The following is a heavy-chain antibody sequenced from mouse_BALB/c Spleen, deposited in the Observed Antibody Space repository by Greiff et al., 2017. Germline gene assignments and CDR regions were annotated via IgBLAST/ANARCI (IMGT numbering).Heavy chain of an antibody. CDR3: TREGGSSYFDY. J-gene: IGHJ2*01. CDR1: GFTFSSYT. D-gene: IGHD1-1*01. CDR2: ISSGGSYT. Sequence: EVQLVESGGGLVKPGGSLKLSCAASGFTFSSYTMSWVRQTPEKRLEWVATISSGGSYTYYPDSVKGRFTISRDNAKNTLYLQMSSLKSEDTAMYYCTREGGSSYFDYWGQGTTLTVSS. V-gene: IGHV5-6-4*01.